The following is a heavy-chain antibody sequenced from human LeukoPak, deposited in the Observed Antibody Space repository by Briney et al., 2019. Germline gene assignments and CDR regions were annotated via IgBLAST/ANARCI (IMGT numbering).Heavy chain of an antibody. CDR2: ISGSTGDT. V-gene: IGHV1-18*03. CDR1: GYTFTSYA. J-gene: IGHJ4*02. D-gene: IGHD4-17*01. CDR3: ARDENYGIFFNVDY. Sequence: ASVKVSCKASGYTFTSYAMNWVRQAPGEGPEWMGWISGSTGDTNYAQKFQGRVTMTADTSSSTAYMELRSLRLDDMAVYYCARDENYGIFFNVDYWGQGTLVTVSS.